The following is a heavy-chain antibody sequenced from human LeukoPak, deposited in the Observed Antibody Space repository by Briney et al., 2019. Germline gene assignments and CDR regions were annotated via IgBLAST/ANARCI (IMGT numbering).Heavy chain of an antibody. V-gene: IGHV3-53*01. CDR1: GFIVSSNY. CDR3: APYFSNRGGLDP. CDR2: IYSSGTT. Sequence: GGSLRLSCAASGFIVSSNYMSWVHQAPGKGLEWVSIIYSSGTTYYADSVRGRFTISRDNSKNTLYLQMNSLTAEDTAVYYCAPYFSNRGGLDPWGQGTLVTVSS. D-gene: IGHD2/OR15-2a*01. J-gene: IGHJ5*02.